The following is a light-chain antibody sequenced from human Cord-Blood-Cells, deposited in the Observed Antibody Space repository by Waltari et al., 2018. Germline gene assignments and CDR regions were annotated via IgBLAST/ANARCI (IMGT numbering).Light chain of an antibody. CDR3: QQRSNWLT. CDR2: DAS. Sequence: EIVLPQSPATLSLSPGERAPLSCRASQSVSSYLAWYQQKPGQAPRLLIYDASNRATGITARFSGSGSGTDFTLTISSLEPEDFAVYYCQQRSNWLTFGGGTKVEIK. J-gene: IGKJ4*01. CDR1: QSVSSY. V-gene: IGKV3-11*01.